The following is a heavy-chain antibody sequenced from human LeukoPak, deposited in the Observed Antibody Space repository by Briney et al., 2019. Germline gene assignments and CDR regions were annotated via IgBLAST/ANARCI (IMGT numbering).Heavy chain of an antibody. J-gene: IGHJ6*02. CDR2: IYYSGST. CDR1: GGSISSYY. Sequence: SETLSLTCTVSGGSISSYYWSWIRQPPGKGLEWIGYIYYSGSTNYNPSLKSRVTISLDTSKNQFSLKLSSVTAADTAVYYCARDGGAMITFGGFEVYYYYGMDVWGQGTTVTVSS. D-gene: IGHD3-16*01. V-gene: IGHV4-59*01. CDR3: ARDGGAMITFGGFEVYYYYGMDV.